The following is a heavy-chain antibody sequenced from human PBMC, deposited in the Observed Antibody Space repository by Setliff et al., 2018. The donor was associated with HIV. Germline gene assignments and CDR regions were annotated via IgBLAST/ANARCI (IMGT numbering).Heavy chain of an antibody. CDR2: INPSDGAT. CDR1: GYTFTNSF. Sequence: ASVKVSCKSSGYTFTNSFLHWARQAPGQGLEWMGIINPSDGATTYAWKFLDRVTMTVDTATSRVYMELRSLRSDDTAVYFCARLGSGWSDSYYYAMDIWGQGTKVTVSS. D-gene: IGHD6-19*01. J-gene: IGHJ6*02. CDR3: ARLGSGWSDSYYYAMDI. V-gene: IGHV1-46*01.